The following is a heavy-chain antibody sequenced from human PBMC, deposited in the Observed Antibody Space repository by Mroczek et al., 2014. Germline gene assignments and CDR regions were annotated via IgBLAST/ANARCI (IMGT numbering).Heavy chain of an antibody. CDR3: ARPPRPLKGATDAEYFQH. Sequence: QVQLVQSGGGLVKPGGSLRLSCAASGFTFSDYYMSWIRQAPGKGLKWVSYISSSGSTIYYADSVKGRFTISRDNAKNSLYLQMNSLRAEDTAVYYCARPPRPLKGATDAEYFQHWGQGTLVTVSS. CDR2: ISSSGSTI. D-gene: IGHD1-26*01. J-gene: IGHJ1*01. CDR1: GFTFSDYY. V-gene: IGHV3-11*01.